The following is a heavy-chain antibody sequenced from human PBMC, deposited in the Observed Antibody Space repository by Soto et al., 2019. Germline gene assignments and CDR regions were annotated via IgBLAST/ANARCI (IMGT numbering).Heavy chain of an antibody. CDR2: ISGSGGST. D-gene: IGHD2-8*01. Sequence: GGSLRLSCAASGFTFSSYAMSWVRQAPGKGLEWVSAISGSGGSTYYADSVKGRFTISRDNSKNTLYLQMNSLRAEDTAVYYCAKGPQMVYAILTYYYMDVWGKGTTVTVAS. CDR1: GFTFSSYA. V-gene: IGHV3-23*01. CDR3: AKGPQMVYAILTYYYMDV. J-gene: IGHJ6*03.